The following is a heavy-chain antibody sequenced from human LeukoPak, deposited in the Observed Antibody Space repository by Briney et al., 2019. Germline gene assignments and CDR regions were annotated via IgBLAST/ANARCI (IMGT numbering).Heavy chain of an antibody. V-gene: IGHV3-74*01. Sequence: GGSLRLSCAASGFTFSSYWMHWVRQAPGKGLVWVSRINSDGSSTSYADSVKGRFTISRDNAKNSLYLQMNSLRAEDTAVYYCARDTPSDYYDFWSGYYNYYYYMDVWGKGTTVTVSS. J-gene: IGHJ6*03. D-gene: IGHD3-3*01. CDR2: INSDGSST. CDR1: GFTFSSYW. CDR3: ARDTPSDYYDFWSGYYNYYYYMDV.